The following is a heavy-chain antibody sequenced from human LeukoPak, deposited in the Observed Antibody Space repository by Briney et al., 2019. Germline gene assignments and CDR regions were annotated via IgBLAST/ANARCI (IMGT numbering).Heavy chain of an antibody. CDR1: GFAFSSYA. CDR2: ISGSGGST. J-gene: IGHJ4*02. CDR3: AKSPPAAGITTFDY. Sequence: GVLRLSFAASGFAFSSYAMSWVRQAPGKGLEWVSAISGSGGSTYYADSVKGRFTISRDNSKNTLYLQMNSLRAEDTAVYYCAKSPPAAGITTFDYWGQGTLVTVSS. D-gene: IGHD6-13*01. V-gene: IGHV3-23*01.